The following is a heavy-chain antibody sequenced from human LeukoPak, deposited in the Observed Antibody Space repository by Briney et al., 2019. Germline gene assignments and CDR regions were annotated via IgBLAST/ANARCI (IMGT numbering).Heavy chain of an antibody. Sequence: GGSLRLSCAASGFTFGSFSMSWVRQAPGKGLEWFSYISSSSDTIYYADSAEGRFTISRDNAKNSLYLQMNSLRAEDTAVYYCAFGGGTTGLFDYWGQGTLVTVSS. J-gene: IGHJ4*02. CDR2: ISSSSDTI. V-gene: IGHV3-48*04. D-gene: IGHD1-1*01. CDR3: AFGGGTTGLFDY. CDR1: GFTFGSFS.